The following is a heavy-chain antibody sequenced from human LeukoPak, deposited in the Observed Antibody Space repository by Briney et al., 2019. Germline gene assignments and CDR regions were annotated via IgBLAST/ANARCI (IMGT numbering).Heavy chain of an antibody. D-gene: IGHD3-22*01. CDR1: GYTFTIYY. CDR3: ARGTTYYYDSSGFDY. Sequence: ASVTVSCKASGYTFTIYYMHWVRQAPGQGLEWMGIINPSGGSTSYAQKFQGRVTMTRDTSTSTVYMELSSLRSEDTAVYYCARGTTYYYDSSGFDYWGQGTLVTVSS. CDR2: INPSGGST. J-gene: IGHJ4*02. V-gene: IGHV1-46*01.